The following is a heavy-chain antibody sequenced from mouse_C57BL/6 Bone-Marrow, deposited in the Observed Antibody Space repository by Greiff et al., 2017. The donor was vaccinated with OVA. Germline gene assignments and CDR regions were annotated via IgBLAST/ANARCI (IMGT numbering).Heavy chain of an antibody. CDR3: ARQIFYFDY. J-gene: IGHJ2*01. V-gene: IGHV5-9*01. Sequence: EVHLVESGGGLVKPGGSLKLSCAASGFSFSSYTMSLVRQTPEKRLEWVATISGGGGNTYYPDSVKGRFTISRDNAKNTLYLQMSSLRSEDTALYYCARQIFYFDYWGQGTTLTVSS. CDR1: GFSFSSYT. CDR2: ISGGGGNT.